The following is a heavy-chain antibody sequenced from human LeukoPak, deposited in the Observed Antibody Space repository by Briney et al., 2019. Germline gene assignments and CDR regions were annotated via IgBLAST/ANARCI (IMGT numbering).Heavy chain of an antibody. V-gene: IGHV3-23*01. J-gene: IGHJ4*02. Sequence: PGGSLRLSCAASGFTFSSYGMSWVRQAPGKGLEWVSAISGSGGSTYYADSVKGRFTISRDNARNSLYLQMNSLRAEDTAVYYCARDLLYYGSGSYAHWGQGTLVIVSS. CDR2: ISGSGGST. CDR1: GFTFSSYG. D-gene: IGHD3-10*01. CDR3: ARDLLYYGSGSYAH.